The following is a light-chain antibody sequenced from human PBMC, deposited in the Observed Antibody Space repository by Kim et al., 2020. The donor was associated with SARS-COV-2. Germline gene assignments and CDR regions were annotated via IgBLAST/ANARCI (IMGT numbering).Light chain of an antibody. CDR1: QSVSSN. J-gene: IGKJ4*01. Sequence: EIVMTQSPATLSVSPGDRATLSCRASQSVSSNLAWYQQKPGQAPRLLIYGASTRATGIPARFSGSGSGTGFTPTISSLQSEDFSVYYCQQYNNWPLTFGGGTKVDIK. CDR2: GAS. CDR3: QQYNNWPLT. V-gene: IGKV3-15*01.